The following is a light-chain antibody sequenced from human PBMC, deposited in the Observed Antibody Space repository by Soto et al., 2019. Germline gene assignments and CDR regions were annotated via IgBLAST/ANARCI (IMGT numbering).Light chain of an antibody. CDR3: QQYGSSPIT. CDR1: QSVSSR. J-gene: IGKJ5*01. CDR2: GAS. Sequence: EIVLTQSPGTLSLSPGERATLSFRASQSVSSRLAWYQQRPGQAPRLLMYGASSRATGIPDRLSGSGSGTDFTLTISRLEPEDFAVYYCQQYGSSPITFGQGTRLEIK. V-gene: IGKV3-20*01.